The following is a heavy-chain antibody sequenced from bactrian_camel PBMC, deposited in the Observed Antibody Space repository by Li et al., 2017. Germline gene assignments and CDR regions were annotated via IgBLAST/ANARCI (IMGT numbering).Heavy chain of an antibody. J-gene: IGHJ6*01. CDR3: AVGLWADLGY. CDR1: GFMFRSYI. V-gene: IGHV3S40*01. CDR2: MISTGGRT. Sequence: VQLAQSGGGLVQPGGSLRLSCAASGFMFRSYIMSWVRQAPGKGLEWVSVMISTGGRTYYADSVKGRFTTSRDNAKSTLYLQMNALNPEDTAVYYCAVGLWADLGYWGQGTQVTVS.